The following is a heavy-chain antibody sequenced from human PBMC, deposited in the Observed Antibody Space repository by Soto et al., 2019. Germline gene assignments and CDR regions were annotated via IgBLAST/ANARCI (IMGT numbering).Heavy chain of an antibody. J-gene: IGHJ5*02. D-gene: IGHD1-26*01. V-gene: IGHV4-39*02. CDR3: ATQEVGGSYVYTFDP. CDR2: IYYSGGT. CDR1: GGSISSSSYY. Sequence: SETLSLTCTVSGGSISSSSYYWGWIRQPPGKGLEWIGSIYYSGGTYYNPSLKSRVTISVDTSKNHFSLKLSSVTAADTAVYYCATQEVGGSYVYTFDPWGQGTLVTVSS.